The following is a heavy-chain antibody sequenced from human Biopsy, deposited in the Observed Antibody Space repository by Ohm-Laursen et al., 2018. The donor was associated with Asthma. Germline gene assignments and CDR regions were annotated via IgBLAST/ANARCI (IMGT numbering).Heavy chain of an antibody. CDR2: IYYSGTT. Sequence: SDTLSLTCSLSSGSGGYMRSGNYYWGWIRQPPGKGLEWIGSIYYSGTTYYNPSLESRVTISVDTSKNHFSLKLSSVTAADTAVYYCARHWDWGSFFDYWGQGTPVTVSS. V-gene: IGHV4-39*01. CDR1: SGSGGYMRSGNYY. D-gene: IGHD7-27*01. J-gene: IGHJ4*02. CDR3: ARHWDWGSFFDY.